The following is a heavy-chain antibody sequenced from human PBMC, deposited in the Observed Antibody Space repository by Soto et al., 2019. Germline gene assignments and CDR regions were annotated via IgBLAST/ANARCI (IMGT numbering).Heavy chain of an antibody. V-gene: IGHV1-69*01. CDR1: GGTFSSYA. CDR2: IIPIFGTA. J-gene: IGHJ3*02. CDR3: ANSPRGDYYDSSGSRDAFDI. D-gene: IGHD3-22*01. Sequence: QVQLVQSGAEVKKPGSSVKVSCKASGGTFSSYAISWVRQAPGQGLEWMGGIIPIFGTANYAQKFQGRVTITADESTSTAYMELSSLRSEDTAVYYCANSPRGDYYDSSGSRDAFDIWGQGTMVTVSS.